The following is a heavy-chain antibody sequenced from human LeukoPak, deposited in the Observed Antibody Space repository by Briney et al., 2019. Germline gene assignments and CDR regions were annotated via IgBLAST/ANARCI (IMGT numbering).Heavy chain of an antibody. CDR2: IIPIFGTA. CDR1: GGTFSSYA. CDR3: AREPYCSGGSCSSAPLDY. Sequence: ASVKVSCNASGGTFSSYAISWVRQAPGQGLEWMGGIIPIFGTANYAQKFQGRVTITADESTSTAYMELSSLRSEDTAVYYCAREPYCSGGSCSSAPLDYWGQGTLVTVSS. V-gene: IGHV1-69*13. J-gene: IGHJ4*02. D-gene: IGHD2-15*01.